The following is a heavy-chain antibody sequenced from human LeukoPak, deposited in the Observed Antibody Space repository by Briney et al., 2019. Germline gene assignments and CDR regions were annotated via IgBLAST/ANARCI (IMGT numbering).Heavy chain of an antibody. CDR2: IYYSEST. Sequence: PSETLSLTCTVSGGSISSSSYYWGWIRQPPGKGLEWIGSIYYSESTYYNPSLKSRVTISVDTSKNQFSLKLSSVTAADTAVYYCARHQDDSSGYYYTASFDYWGQGTLVTVSS. D-gene: IGHD3-22*01. CDR1: GGSISSSSYY. J-gene: IGHJ4*02. V-gene: IGHV4-39*01. CDR3: ARHQDDSSGYYYTASFDY.